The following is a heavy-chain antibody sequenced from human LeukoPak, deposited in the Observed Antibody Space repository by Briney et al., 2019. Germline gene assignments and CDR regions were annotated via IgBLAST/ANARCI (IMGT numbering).Heavy chain of an antibody. V-gene: IGHV4-59*01. CDR3: ASRPLNWFDP. J-gene: IGHJ5*02. CDR2: IYYSGRT. CDR1: GGSISSYY. Sequence: SETLSLTCTVSGGSISSYYWSWIRQPPGKGLEWIGYIYYSGRTNYNPSLKSRVTISVDTSKHQFSLKLSSVTAADTAVYYCASRPLNWFDPWGQGTLVTVSS.